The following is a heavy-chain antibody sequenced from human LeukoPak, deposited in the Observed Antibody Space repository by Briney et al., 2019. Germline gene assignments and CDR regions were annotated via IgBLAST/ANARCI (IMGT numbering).Heavy chain of an antibody. CDR1: GGTFSSYA. J-gene: IGHJ6*03. D-gene: IGHD3-16*01. CDR3: ARYLGETRDYYYYYMDV. V-gene: IGHV1-69*05. Sequence: SVKVSCKASGGTFSSYAISWVRQAPGQGLEWMGGIIPIFGTANYAQKFQGRVTMTRNPFISTAYMELSSLRSEDTAVYYCARYLGETRDYYYYYMDVWGKGTTVNISS. CDR2: IIPIFGTA.